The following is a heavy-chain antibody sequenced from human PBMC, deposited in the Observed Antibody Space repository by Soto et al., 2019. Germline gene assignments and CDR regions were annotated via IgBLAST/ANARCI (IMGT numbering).Heavy chain of an antibody. V-gene: IGHV1-8*01. J-gene: IGHJ4*02. Sequence: QVQLVQSGAEVNKPGASVKVACKASGYTFTSYDIKWVRQATGQGLEWMGWMNPTTGSTGFAQKFQGRVTMISNTSISAAYLELSRLTSEDTAVYYCARGRLVAGTVDSWGQGTLVTVSS. D-gene: IGHD1-7*01. CDR1: GYTFTSYD. CDR3: ARGRLVAGTVDS. CDR2: MNPTTGST.